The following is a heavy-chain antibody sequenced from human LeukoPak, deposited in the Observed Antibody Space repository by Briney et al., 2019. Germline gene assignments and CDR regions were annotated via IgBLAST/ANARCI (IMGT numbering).Heavy chain of an antibody. CDR1: GYSFTSYW. V-gene: IGHV5-51*01. D-gene: IGHD5-18*01. CDR2: IYPGDSDT. J-gene: IGHJ4*02. CDR3: ARSGPTSDGYTYYFDY. Sequence: GESLKISCKGSGYSFTSYWIGWVRQLPGKGLEWMGIIYPGDSDTRYSPSFQGQVTISADKSISTAYLQWSSLKASDTAMYYCARSGPTSDGYTYYFDYWGQGTLVTVSS.